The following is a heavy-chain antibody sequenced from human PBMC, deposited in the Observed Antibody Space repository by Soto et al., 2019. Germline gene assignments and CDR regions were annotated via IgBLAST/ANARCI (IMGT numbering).Heavy chain of an antibody. CDR2: IWYDGSNK. V-gene: IGHV3-33*01. J-gene: IGHJ6*02. Sequence: PGGSLRLSCAASGFTFSSYGMHWVRQAPGKGLEWVAVIWYDGSNKYYADSVKGRFTISRDNSKNTLYLQMNSLRAEDTAVYYCARPKAGTVTANYYYYYGMDVWGQGTTVTVSS. CDR3: ARPKAGTVTANYYYYYGMDV. D-gene: IGHD4-4*01. CDR1: GFTFSSYG.